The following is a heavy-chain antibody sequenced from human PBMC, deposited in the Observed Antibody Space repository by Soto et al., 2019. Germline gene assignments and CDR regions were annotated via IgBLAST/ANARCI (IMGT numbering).Heavy chain of an antibody. Sequence: GGSLRLSCAASGFTFSDFAMHWVRQAPGKGLEWVAVISKDGSNKYHTDSVRGRFTISRDNSKNTLYLQMKSLRAEDTSVYYCAKVPAPFYGMDVWGQGTTVTVSS. CDR2: ISKDGSNK. J-gene: IGHJ6*02. CDR1: GFTFSDFA. CDR3: AKVPAPFYGMDV. V-gene: IGHV3-30*18.